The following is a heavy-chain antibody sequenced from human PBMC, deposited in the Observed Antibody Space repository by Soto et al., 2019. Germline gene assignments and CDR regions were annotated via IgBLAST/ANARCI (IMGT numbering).Heavy chain of an antibody. Sequence: SETLSLSCTVSGGSISSYYWSWIRQTPGKGLEWIGYMFYSGSTNYNPSLKSRVTISVDTSKNQFSLNLISVTAADTAVYYSARGGPKYCSGGSRYNWFDPWGQGTLVTVSS. V-gene: IGHV4-59*01. D-gene: IGHD2-15*01. CDR3: ARGGPKYCSGGSRYNWFDP. CDR1: GGSISSYY. J-gene: IGHJ5*02. CDR2: MFYSGST.